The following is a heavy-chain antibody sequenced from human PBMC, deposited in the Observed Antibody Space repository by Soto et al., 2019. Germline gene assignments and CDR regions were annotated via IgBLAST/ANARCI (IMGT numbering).Heavy chain of an antibody. CDR3: ARYCSSSSCYKLYGMDV. Sequence: GESLKISCKGSGYSFTNYWIIWVRQMPGKGLEWMGRIDPGYSYTKYNPSFQGHVTVSVDKSISTAYLQWTSLKASDTAMYFCARYCSSSSCYKLYGMDVWGQGTTVTV. V-gene: IGHV5-10-1*01. CDR1: GYSFTNYW. CDR2: IDPGYSYT. J-gene: IGHJ6*02. D-gene: IGHD2-2*02.